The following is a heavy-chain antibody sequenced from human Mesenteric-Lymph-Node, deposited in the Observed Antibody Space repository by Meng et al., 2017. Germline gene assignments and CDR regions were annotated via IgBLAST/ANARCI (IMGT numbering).Heavy chain of an antibody. D-gene: IGHD1-26*01. V-gene: IGHV3-23*01. CDR3: AKDQRVGVTSDADDI. CDR2: ISANGGST. Sequence: GESLKISCAASGFTFSSYAMSWVRQAPGKGLEWVSTISANGGSTYYADSVKGRFTISRDNSKNTLFLQMNNLRAEDTAVYYCAKDQRVGVTSDADDIWGQGTMVTV. J-gene: IGHJ3*02. CDR1: GFTFSSYA.